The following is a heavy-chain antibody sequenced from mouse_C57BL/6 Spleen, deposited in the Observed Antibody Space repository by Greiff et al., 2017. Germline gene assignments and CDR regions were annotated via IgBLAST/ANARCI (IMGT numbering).Heavy chain of an antibody. J-gene: IGHJ2*01. CDR1: GYTFTSYW. CDR2: IHPSDSDT. Sequence: VQLQQPGAELVKPGASVKVSCKASGYTFTSYWMHWVKQRPGQGLEWIGRIHPSDSDTNYNQKFKGKATLTVDKSSSTAYMQLSSLTSKDSAVYYFASIYDGYYDYFDYWGQGTTLTVSS. V-gene: IGHV1-74*01. D-gene: IGHD2-3*01. CDR3: ASIYDGYYDYFDY.